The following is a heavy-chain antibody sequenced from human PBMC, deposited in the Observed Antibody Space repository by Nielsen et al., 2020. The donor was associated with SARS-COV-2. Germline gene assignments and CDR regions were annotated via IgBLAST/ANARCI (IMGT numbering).Heavy chain of an antibody. CDR1: GFTFTNYW. Sequence: GESLKISCAASGFTFTNYWMHWVRQAPGKGLVWVSRINSDGSGATYADSVKGRFTISRDNAKKTLYLQMTSLRAEDTAVYYCVRSRYYGPTSYFDYWGQGTLVTVPS. D-gene: IGHD3-22*01. J-gene: IGHJ4*02. CDR2: INSDGSGA. CDR3: VRSRYYGPTSYFDY. V-gene: IGHV3-74*01.